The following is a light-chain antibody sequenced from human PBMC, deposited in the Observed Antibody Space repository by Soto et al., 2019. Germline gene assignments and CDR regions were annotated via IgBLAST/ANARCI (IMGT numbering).Light chain of an antibody. Sequence: DIQMTQSPSTLSASVGDRVTITCRASQSISSWLAWYQQKPGKAPKLLIYDASSLESGVPSRFSGSGSGTEFSLTMSRLQPDDFATYYCQQYNSYPGYTFGKGTKLEIK. V-gene: IGKV1-5*01. CDR2: DAS. CDR1: QSISSW. CDR3: QQYNSYPGYT. J-gene: IGKJ2*01.